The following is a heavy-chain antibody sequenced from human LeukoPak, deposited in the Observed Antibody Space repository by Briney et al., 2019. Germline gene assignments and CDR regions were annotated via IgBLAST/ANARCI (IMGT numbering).Heavy chain of an antibody. J-gene: IGHJ4*02. CDR1: GYTFSSYY. CDR2: ISPSGSST. CDR3: ARGVGG. V-gene: IGHV1-46*01. Sequence: GASVEVSCKASGYTFSSYYMHWVRQAPGQGLEWMGIISPSGSSTSHAQKFQGRVTMTRDTSISTAYMELSRLRSDDTAVYYCARGVGGWGQGTLVTVSS. D-gene: IGHD1-26*01.